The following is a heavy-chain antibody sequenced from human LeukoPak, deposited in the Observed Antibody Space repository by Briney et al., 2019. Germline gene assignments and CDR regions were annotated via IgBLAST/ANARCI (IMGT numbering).Heavy chain of an antibody. CDR1: GGSISSGDYY. CDR3: ARGKTGEVELY. Sequence: PSETLSLTCTVSGGSISSGDYYWSWIRQPPGKGLEWIGYIYYSGSTYYNPSLKSRVTISVDTSKNQFSLKLSSVTAADTAVYYCARGKTGEVELYWGQGTLVTVSS. J-gene: IGHJ4*02. V-gene: IGHV4-30-4*01. CDR2: IYYSGST. D-gene: IGHD7-27*01.